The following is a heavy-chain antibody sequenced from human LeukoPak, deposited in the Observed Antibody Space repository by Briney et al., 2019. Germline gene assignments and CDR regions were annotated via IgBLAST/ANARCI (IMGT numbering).Heavy chain of an antibody. CDR1: GGSISSYY. V-gene: IGHV4-4*07. Sequence: TSETLSLTCTVSGGSISSYYWSWIRQPAGKGLEWIGRIYTSGSTDYNPSLKSRVTMSVDTSKNQFSLKLSSVTAADTAMYYCAKSNGYGLIDYWGQGTLVTVSS. CDR3: AKSNGYGLIDY. CDR2: IYTSGST. J-gene: IGHJ4*02. D-gene: IGHD5-12*01.